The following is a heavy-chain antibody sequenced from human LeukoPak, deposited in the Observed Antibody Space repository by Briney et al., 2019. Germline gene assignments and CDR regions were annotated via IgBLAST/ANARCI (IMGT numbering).Heavy chain of an antibody. CDR1: GFTFSSYA. D-gene: IGHD2-2*02. CDR3: ARDWGYCSSTSCYTRS. V-gene: IGHV3-48*01. J-gene: IGHJ5*02. Sequence: GGSLRLSCAASGFTFSSYAMSWVRQAPGKGPEWVSYTSSSSSTIYYADSVKGRFTISRDNAKNSLYLQMNSLKAEDTAVYYCARDWGYCSSTSCYTRSWGQGTLVTVSS. CDR2: TSSSSSTI.